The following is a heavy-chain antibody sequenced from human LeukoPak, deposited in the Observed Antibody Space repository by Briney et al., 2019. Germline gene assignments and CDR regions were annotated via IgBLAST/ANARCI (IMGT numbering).Heavy chain of an antibody. J-gene: IGHJ3*02. Sequence: GGSLRLSCAASGFTVSSNYMSWVRQAPGKGLVWVSRINTDGSSTNYADSVKGRFTISRDNAKNTLYLQMNSLRAEDTAVYYCARGVYSSSWRTFDIWGQGTMVTVSS. CDR2: INTDGSST. D-gene: IGHD6-6*01. V-gene: IGHV3-74*01. CDR3: ARGVYSSSWRTFDI. CDR1: GFTVSSNY.